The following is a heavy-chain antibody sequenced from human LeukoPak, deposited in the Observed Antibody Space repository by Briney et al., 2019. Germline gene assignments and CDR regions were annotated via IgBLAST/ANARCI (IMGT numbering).Heavy chain of an antibody. CDR1: GFTFRNYA. V-gene: IGHV3-30*04. J-gene: IGHJ4*02. Sequence: PGGSLRLSCAASGFTFRNYAMHWVRQAPGKGLEWVAVSSDDATYTYYADSLKGRFTLSRDNSKDTLYLQMNSLRPEDTAVCARDLSGSLNFDYWGREPWSPSP. CDR2: SSDDATYT. D-gene: IGHD1-26*01. CDR3: DLSGSLNFDY.